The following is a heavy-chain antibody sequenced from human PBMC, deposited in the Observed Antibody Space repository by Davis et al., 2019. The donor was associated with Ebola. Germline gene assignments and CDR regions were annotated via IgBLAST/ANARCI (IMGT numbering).Heavy chain of an antibody. CDR1: GGSISSYY. CDR3: AGIVVVVAAGIDP. J-gene: IGHJ5*02. Sequence: MPSETLSLTCTVSGGSISSYYWSWIRQLPGKGLEWIGYIYYSGSTNYNPSLKSRVTISVDTSKNQFSLKLSSVTAADTAVYYCAGIVVVVAAGIDPWGQGTLVTVSS. V-gene: IGHV4-59*01. CDR2: IYYSGST. D-gene: IGHD2-15*01.